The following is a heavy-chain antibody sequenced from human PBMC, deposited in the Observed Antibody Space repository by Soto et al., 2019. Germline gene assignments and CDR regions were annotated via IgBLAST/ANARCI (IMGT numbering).Heavy chain of an antibody. CDR2: ISGSGGST. CDR3: AKDQRGFSSTPRIDY. Sequence: EVQLLESGGGLVQPGGSLRLSCAASGFTFSSYAMSWVRQAPGKGLEWVSSISGSGGSTYYADSVKGRFTISRDNSKNTLYLQMNSLRAEDTAVYYCAKDQRGFSSTPRIDYWGQGTLVTVSS. D-gene: IGHD6-13*01. CDR1: GFTFSSYA. V-gene: IGHV3-23*01. J-gene: IGHJ4*02.